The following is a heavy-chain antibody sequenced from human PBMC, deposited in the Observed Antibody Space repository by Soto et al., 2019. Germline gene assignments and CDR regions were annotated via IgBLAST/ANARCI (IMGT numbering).Heavy chain of an antibody. CDR3: ARGPILFLGFCSGATCYYGCDY. CDR1: GISFSSYW. Sequence: GSLRLSCAASGISFSSYWMSWVRQAPGKGLQWVANMKQDGSERYYVDSVKGRFTISRDNAKNSLYLQMNSLGTEDTAVYYCARGPILFLGFCSGATCYYGCDYWGQGTLVTVSS. D-gene: IGHD2-15*01. V-gene: IGHV3-7*03. J-gene: IGHJ4*02. CDR2: MKQDGSER.